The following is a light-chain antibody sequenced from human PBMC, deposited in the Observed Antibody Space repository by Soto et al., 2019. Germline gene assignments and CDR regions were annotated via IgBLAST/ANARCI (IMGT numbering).Light chain of an antibody. V-gene: IGKV1-39*01. Sequence: DIQMSNSPSSLSAYVGDRVTFTCCASQNINIYLNWYQQMPGKAPNLLIYAASTLRSGVPSRFSGSGSGTDFTLTITSLQPEDFATYYCQQSYITPWTFGQGTKVDIK. CDR2: AAS. J-gene: IGKJ1*01. CDR3: QQSYITPWT. CDR1: QNINIY.